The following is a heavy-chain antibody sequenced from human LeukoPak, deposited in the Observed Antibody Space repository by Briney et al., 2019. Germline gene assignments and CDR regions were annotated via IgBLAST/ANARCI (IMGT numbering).Heavy chain of an antibody. Sequence: GGSLRLSCLTSGFTLSTNAMSWVRQAPGKGLEWVAVISYDGSNKYYADSVKGRFTISRDNSKNTLYLQMNSLRAEDTAVYYCAKESQYSSSWTYRYYYYGMDVWGQGTTVTVSS. D-gene: IGHD6-13*01. V-gene: IGHV3-30*18. CDR1: GFTLSTNA. CDR3: AKESQYSSSWTYRYYYYGMDV. J-gene: IGHJ6*02. CDR2: ISYDGSNK.